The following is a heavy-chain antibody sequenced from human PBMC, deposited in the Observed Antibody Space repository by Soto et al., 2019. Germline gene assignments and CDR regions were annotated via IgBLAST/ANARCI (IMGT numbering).Heavy chain of an antibody. Sequence: GGSLRLSCAASGLPFHSYVMTWVRQAPGEGPGWVSSISRSGRGSAYYADSVKGRFTISRDNSENTLFLQMNNLRDEDTALYYCARGRYLDSSDYWVANLPFDHWGLGTLVTVSS. V-gene: IGHV3-23*01. CDR3: ARGRYLDSSDYWVANLPFDH. CDR2: ISRSGRGSA. J-gene: IGHJ4*02. CDR1: GLPFHSYV. D-gene: IGHD3-22*01.